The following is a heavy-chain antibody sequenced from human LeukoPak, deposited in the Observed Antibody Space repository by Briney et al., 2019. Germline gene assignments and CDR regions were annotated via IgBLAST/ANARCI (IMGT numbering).Heavy chain of an antibody. D-gene: IGHD3-22*01. CDR1: GYTFTGYY. J-gene: IGHJ4*02. CDR2: INPNSGGT. Sequence: ASVKVSCTASGYTFTGYYMHWVRQAPGQGLEWMGWINPNSGGTNYAQKFQGRVTMTRDTSISTAYMELSRLRSDDTAVYYCASSDSSGYYYLATLVYWGQGTLVTVSS. CDR3: ASSDSSGYYYLATLVY. V-gene: IGHV1-2*02.